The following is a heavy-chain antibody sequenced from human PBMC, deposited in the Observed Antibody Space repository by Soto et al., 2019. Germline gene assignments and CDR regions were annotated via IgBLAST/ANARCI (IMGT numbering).Heavy chain of an antibody. J-gene: IGHJ4*02. V-gene: IGHV4-59*01. D-gene: IGHD1-26*01. CDR1: GGSISSYY. CDR3: ARGSYYYFDY. CDR2: ISYSGST. Sequence: SETLSLTCTVSGGSISSYYWSWIRQPPGKGLEWIGYISYSGSTIYNPSLKSRVTISVDTSKNQFSLKLSSVTAADTAVDYCARGSYYYFDYWGQGTMVTVSS.